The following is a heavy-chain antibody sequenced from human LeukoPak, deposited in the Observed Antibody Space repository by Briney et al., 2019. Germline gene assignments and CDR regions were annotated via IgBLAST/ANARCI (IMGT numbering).Heavy chain of an antibody. V-gene: IGHV3-30*01. D-gene: IGHD5-24*01. CDR1: GFTFSSYA. CDR3: ASLDGYYSFVPDDAFDL. J-gene: IGHJ3*01. CDR2: ISYDGSNK. Sequence: PGRSLRLSCAASGFTFSSYAMHWVRQAPGKGLEWVAVISYDGSNKYYADSVKGRFTISRDNSKNTLYLQMNSLRAEDTAVYYCASLDGYYSFVPDDAFDLWGQGTMVTVSS.